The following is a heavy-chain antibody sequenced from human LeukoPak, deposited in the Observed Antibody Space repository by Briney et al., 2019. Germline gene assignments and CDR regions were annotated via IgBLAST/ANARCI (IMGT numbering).Heavy chain of an antibody. V-gene: IGHV3-30-3*01. D-gene: IGHD5-12*01. CDR1: GFTFSSYA. CDR2: ISYDGSNK. CDR3: AIRKQDIVATITFAY. Sequence: GRSLRLSCAASGFTFSSYAMHWVRQAPGKGLEWVAVISYDGSNKYYADSVKGRFTISRDNSKNTPYLQMNSLRAEDTAVYYCAIRKQDIVATITFAYWGQGTLVTVSS. J-gene: IGHJ4*02.